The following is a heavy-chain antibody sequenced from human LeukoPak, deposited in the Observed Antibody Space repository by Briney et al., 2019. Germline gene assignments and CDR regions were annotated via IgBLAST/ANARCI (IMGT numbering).Heavy chain of an antibody. J-gene: IGHJ3*02. CDR3: ASTHTTFGVVSHDAFDI. CDR2: IYPGDSDT. V-gene: IGHV5-51*01. D-gene: IGHD3-3*01. CDR1: GYSFTSYW. Sequence: GESLKISCKGSGYSFTSYWIGWVRQMPGKGLEWMGIIYPGDSDTRYSPSFQGQVTISADKSISTAYLQWSSLKASDTAMYYCASTHTTFGVVSHDAFDIWGQGTMVTVSS.